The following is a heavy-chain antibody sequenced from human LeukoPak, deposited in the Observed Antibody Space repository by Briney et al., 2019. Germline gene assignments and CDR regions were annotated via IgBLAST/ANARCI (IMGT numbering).Heavy chain of an antibody. CDR3: AELGITMIGGV. V-gene: IGHV3-48*03. CDR2: ISSSGRTM. Sequence: GGSLRLSCAASGFSFSSYEMNWVRQAPGKGLEWVSYISSSGRTMYYADSVKGRFTISRDNAKNSLYLQMNSLRAEDTAVYYCAELGITMIGGVWGKGTTVTISS. J-gene: IGHJ6*04. CDR1: GFSFSSYE. D-gene: IGHD3-10*02.